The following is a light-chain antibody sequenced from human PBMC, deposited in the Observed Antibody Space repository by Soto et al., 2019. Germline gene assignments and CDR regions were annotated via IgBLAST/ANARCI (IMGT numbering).Light chain of an antibody. V-gene: IGLV1-40*01. CDR3: QSYDSSLSAV. CDR2: GNS. CDR1: SSNIGAGYD. J-gene: IGLJ2*01. Sequence: QSALTQPPSVSGAPGQRVTISCTGSSSNIGAGYDVHWYQQLPGTAPKLLIYGNSNRPSGVPDRFSGSKSGTSASLAITGLQAEDEADYYCQSYDSSLSAVFGGGTKVPVL.